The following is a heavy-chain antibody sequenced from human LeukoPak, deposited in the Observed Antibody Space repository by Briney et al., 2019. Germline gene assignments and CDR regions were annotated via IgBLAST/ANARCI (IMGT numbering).Heavy chain of an antibody. D-gene: IGHD3-22*01. V-gene: IGHV3-21*01. J-gene: IGHJ6*03. CDR2: ISSSSSYI. CDR1: GFTFSSYS. CDR3: ARGSGYGFSPIVRYYYMDV. Sequence: GSLRLSCAASGFTFSSYSMNWVRQAPGKGLEWVSSISSSSSYIYYADSVKGRFTISRDNAKNSLYLQMNSLRAEDTAVYYCARGSGYGFSPIVRYYYMDVWGKGTTVTVSS.